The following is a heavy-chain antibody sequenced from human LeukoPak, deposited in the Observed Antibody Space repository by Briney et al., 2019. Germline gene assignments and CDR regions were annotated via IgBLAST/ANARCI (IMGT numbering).Heavy chain of an antibody. CDR3: AKDPGTVIAVAGTFQH. V-gene: IGHV3-23*01. Sequence: PGGSLRLSCAASGFTFSSYAMSWVRQAPGKGLEWVAAISGSGGRTYYADSVRGRFTISRDNSKNTLYLQMNSLRAEDTAVYYCAKDPGTVIAVAGTFQHWGQGTLVTVSS. CDR2: ISGSGGRT. D-gene: IGHD6-19*01. J-gene: IGHJ1*01. CDR1: GFTFSSYA.